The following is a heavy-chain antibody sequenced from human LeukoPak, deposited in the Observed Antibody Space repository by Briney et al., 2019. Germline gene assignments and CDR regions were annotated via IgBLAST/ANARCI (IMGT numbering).Heavy chain of an antibody. V-gene: IGHV3-21*01. J-gene: IGHJ3*02. CDR2: ISSSSSYI. CDR1: GFTFSSYS. CDR3: ARDPSQWLYDAFDI. D-gene: IGHD3-22*01. Sequence: GGSLRLSCAASGFTFSSYSMNWVRQAPGKGLEWVSSISSSSSYIYYADSVKGRFTISRDNAKNSLYLQMNSLRAEDTAVYYCARDPSQWLYDAFDIWGQGTMVTVSS.